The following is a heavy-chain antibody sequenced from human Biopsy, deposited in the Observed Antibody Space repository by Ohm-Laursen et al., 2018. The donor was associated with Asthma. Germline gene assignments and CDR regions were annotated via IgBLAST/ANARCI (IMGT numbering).Heavy chain of an antibody. Sequence: SLRLSCSASGFTFSDYDMHWVRQAPGKGLEWVAVISYDGTNKDYADSVKGRFTFSRDNSQNTLSLEMNSLRVADTAVYYCARDLRSDNWNPWGMDVWGLGTTVTVAS. CDR3: ARDLRSDNWNPWGMDV. V-gene: IGHV3-30-3*01. D-gene: IGHD1-20*01. J-gene: IGHJ6*02. CDR2: ISYDGTNK. CDR1: GFTFSDYD.